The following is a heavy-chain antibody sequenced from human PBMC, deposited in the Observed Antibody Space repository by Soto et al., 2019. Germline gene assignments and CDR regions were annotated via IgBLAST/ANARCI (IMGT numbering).Heavy chain of an antibody. CDR3: ARDSSGRQYYGMDV. CDR1: GFIFSDYS. J-gene: IGHJ6*02. Sequence: GGSLRLSCTPSGFIFSDYSMNWVRQAPGKGLEWISYITTTSSTMYYADSVKGRFTISRDNAKNSLYLQMNSLRDEDTAVYYCARDSSGRQYYGMDVWGQGTTVTVS. D-gene: IGHD3-22*01. CDR2: ITTTSSTM. V-gene: IGHV3-48*02.